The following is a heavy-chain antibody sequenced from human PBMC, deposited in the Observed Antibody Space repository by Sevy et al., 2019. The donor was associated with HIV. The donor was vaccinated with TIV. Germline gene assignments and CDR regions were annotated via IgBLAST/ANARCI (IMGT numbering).Heavy chain of an antibody. CDR1: GFTFSSYG. CDR2: IWYDGSNK. J-gene: IGHJ6*02. V-gene: IGHV3-33*01. CDR3: ARESMVRGVIIPYYYYYGMDV. Sequence: GGSLRLSCAASGFTFSSYGMHWVRQAPGKGLEWVAVIWYDGSNKYYADSVKGRFTISRDNSKNTLYLQMNSLRAEDTAVYYCARESMVRGVIIPYYYYYGMDVWGQGTTVTVSS. D-gene: IGHD3-10*01.